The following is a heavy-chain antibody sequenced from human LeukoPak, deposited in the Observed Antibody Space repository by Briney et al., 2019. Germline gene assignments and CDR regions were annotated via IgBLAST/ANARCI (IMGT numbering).Heavy chain of an antibody. CDR2: ISAYNGNT. V-gene: IGHV1-18*04. J-gene: IGHJ4*02. D-gene: IGHD4-23*01. Sequence: GASVKVSCKASGYTFTGYYMHWVRQAPGQGLEWMGWISAYNGNTNYAQKLQGRVTMTTDTSTSTAYMELRSLRSDDTAVYYRARSWGHVYGGNLDYWGQGILVTVSS. CDR3: ARSWGHVYGGNLDY. CDR1: GYTFTGYY.